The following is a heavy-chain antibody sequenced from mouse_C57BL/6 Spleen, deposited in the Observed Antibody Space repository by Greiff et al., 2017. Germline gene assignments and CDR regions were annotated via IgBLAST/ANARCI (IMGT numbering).Heavy chain of an antibody. Sequence: EVKLVESGPELVKPGASVKISCKASGYSFTDYNMNWVKQSNGKSLEWIGVINPNYGTTSYNQKFKGKATLTVDQSSSTAYMQLNSLTSEDSAVYYCATLYDGSSYGYFDVWGTGTTVTVSS. J-gene: IGHJ1*03. D-gene: IGHD1-1*01. CDR3: ATLYDGSSYGYFDV. CDR1: GYSFTDYN. CDR2: INPNYGTT. V-gene: IGHV1-39*01.